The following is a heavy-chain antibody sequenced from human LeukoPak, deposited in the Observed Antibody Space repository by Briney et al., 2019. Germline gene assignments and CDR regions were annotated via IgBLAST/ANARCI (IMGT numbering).Heavy chain of an antibody. J-gene: IGHJ3*02. CDR2: IIHSGST. CDR1: GGSFSGSY. V-gene: IGHV4-34*01. CDR3: ARGGGDWNDAYQNAFDI. Sequence: SETLSLTCAVYGGSFSGSYWSWIRQSPGKGLEWIGEIIHSGSTTYNPSLKGRVTISIDTSKNQFSLKLSSVTAADTAVYYCARGGGDWNDAYQNAFDIWDQGTMGTVSS. D-gene: IGHD1-1*01.